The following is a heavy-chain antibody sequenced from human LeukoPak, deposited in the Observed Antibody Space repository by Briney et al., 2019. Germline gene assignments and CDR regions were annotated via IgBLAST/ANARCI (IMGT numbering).Heavy chain of an antibody. CDR1: GDSISSGGYY. J-gene: IGHJ4*02. V-gene: IGHV4-30-2*01. D-gene: IGHD1-26*01. CDR3: ARIGGIVGASTLPGY. CDR2: IYHSGST. Sequence: SETLSLTCTVSGDSISSGGYYWSWIRQPPGKGLEWIGYIYHSGSTYYNPSLKSRVTISVDRSKNQFSLKLSSVTAADTAVYYCARIGGIVGASTLPGYWGQGTLVTVSS.